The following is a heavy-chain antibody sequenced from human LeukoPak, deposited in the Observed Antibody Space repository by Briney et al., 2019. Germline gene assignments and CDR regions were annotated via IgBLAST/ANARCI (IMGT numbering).Heavy chain of an antibody. J-gene: IGHJ4*02. CDR3: ARGLRGGRRLLWHY. Sequence: ASVTVSCKASGYTFSNYGISWVRQAPGQGLEWMGWISSYNDNTNYAQKLQGRVTMTTDTSTSTAYMELRSLRSDDTAVYYCARGLRGGRRLLWHYWGQGTLVTVSS. V-gene: IGHV1-18*01. CDR1: GYTFSNYG. CDR2: ISSYNDNT. D-gene: IGHD3-10*01.